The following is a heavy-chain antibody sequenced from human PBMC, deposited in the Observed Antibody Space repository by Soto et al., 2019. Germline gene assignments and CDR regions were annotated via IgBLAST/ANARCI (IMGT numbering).Heavy chain of an antibody. CDR1: GFTFSSYL. D-gene: IGHD6-13*01. J-gene: IGHJ3*02. Sequence: GESLKISCAASGFTFSSYLMHWVRQAPGKGLEWVAIIYPDGTTQYYGDSVKGRFIISRDNSKSTLYVQMNSLRVEDTAVYLCARDVGSSSWHALDIWGQGTMVTVS. CDR3: ARDVGSSSWHALDI. V-gene: IGHV3-33*01. CDR2: IYPDGTTQ.